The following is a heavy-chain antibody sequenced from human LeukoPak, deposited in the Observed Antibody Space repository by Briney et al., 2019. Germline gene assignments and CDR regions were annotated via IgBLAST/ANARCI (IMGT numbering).Heavy chain of an antibody. V-gene: IGHV3-30*04. CDR2: VSHDGRNQ. Sequence: PGRSLRLSCAASGFTFSNYAMHWVRQAPGKGLEWVAIVSHDGRNQYYEESVKGRFTISRDSSKNTVSLQMNSLRAGDSVLYYCGRDPSARVTIDFWGQGTLVTVSS. CDR1: GFTFSNYA. CDR3: GRDPSARVTIDF. D-gene: IGHD5-24*01. J-gene: IGHJ4*02.